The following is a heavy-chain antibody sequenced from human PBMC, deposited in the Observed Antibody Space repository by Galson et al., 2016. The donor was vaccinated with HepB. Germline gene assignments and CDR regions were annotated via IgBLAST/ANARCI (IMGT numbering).Heavy chain of an antibody. D-gene: IGHD3-9*01. CDR1: GFTFSSYA. CDR3: AKDLIVDYNFLTGYYIPEYFDY. CDR2: ISGNGDST. Sequence: SLRLSCAASGFTFSSYAMTWVRQAPGKGLEWVSAISGNGDSTYYTDSVRGRFTISRDNSKNTLFLQMNSLRAEDTAVYYCAKDLIVDYNFLTGYYIPEYFDYWGQGTLFTVSS. J-gene: IGHJ4*02. V-gene: IGHV3-23*01.